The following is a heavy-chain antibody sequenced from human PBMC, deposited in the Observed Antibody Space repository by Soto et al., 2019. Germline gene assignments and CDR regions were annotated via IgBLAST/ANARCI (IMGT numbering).Heavy chain of an antibody. CDR3: TMARFDWLSHFDY. V-gene: IGHV3-15*01. J-gene: IGHJ4*02. Sequence: EVQLVESGGGLVKPGGSLRLSCAASGFTFSSAWMSWVRQAPGKGLAWVGRIKMKTDGGTTDYAAPVKGRFTISRDESKNTLYLQMDSLKTDDTAVYYCTMARFDWLSHFDYWCQGTLVTVSS. CDR2: IKMKTDGGTT. D-gene: IGHD3-9*01. CDR1: GFTFSSAW.